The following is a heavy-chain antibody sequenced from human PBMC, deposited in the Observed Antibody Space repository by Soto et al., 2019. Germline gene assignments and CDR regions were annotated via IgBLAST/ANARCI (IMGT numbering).Heavy chain of an antibody. D-gene: IGHD1-1*01. CDR1: GFTFSSYS. CDR3: ARDETTDY. Sequence: GGSLRLSCAASGFTFSSYSMNWVRQAPGKGLEWVSYISSSSSTIYYVDSVKGRFTISRDNAKNSLYLQMNSLRAEDTAVYYCARDETTDYWGQGTLVTVSS. J-gene: IGHJ4*02. CDR2: ISSSSSTI. V-gene: IGHV3-48*04.